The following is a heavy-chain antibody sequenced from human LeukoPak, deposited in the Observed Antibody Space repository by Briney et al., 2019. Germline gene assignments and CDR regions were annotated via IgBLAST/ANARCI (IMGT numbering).Heavy chain of an antibody. J-gene: IGHJ6*02. CDR1: GGTFSSYA. CDR2: IIPIFGIA. Sequence: SVKVSCKASGGTFSSYAISWVRQAPGQVLEWMGRIIPIFGIANYAQKFQGRVTITADKSTSTAYMELSSLRSEDTAVYYCARDFSALGIAVAGARGHYYYGMDVWGQGTTVTVSS. D-gene: IGHD6-19*01. CDR3: ARDFSALGIAVAGARGHYYYGMDV. V-gene: IGHV1-69*04.